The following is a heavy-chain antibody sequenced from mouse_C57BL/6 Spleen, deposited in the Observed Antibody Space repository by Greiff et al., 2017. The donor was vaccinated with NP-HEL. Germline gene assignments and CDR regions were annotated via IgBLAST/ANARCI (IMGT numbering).Heavy chain of an antibody. V-gene: IGHV14-1*01. Sequence: VQLQQSGAELVRPGASVKLSCTASGFNIKDYYMHWVKQRPEQGLEWIGRIDPEDGDTEYAPKFQGKATMTADTSSNTAYLQLSSLTSEDTAVYYCTTYYYGSSYSFAYWGQGTLVTVSA. J-gene: IGHJ3*01. CDR2: IDPEDGDT. CDR1: GFNIKDYY. CDR3: TTYYYGSSYSFAY. D-gene: IGHD1-1*01.